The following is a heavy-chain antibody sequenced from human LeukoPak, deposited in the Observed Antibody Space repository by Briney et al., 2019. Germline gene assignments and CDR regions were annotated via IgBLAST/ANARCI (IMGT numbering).Heavy chain of an antibody. D-gene: IGHD2-2*01. J-gene: IGHJ4*02. CDR2: IKQDGSEK. Sequence: GGSLRLTCAASGFTFSNYWMSWVRQAPGKGLEWVANIKQDGSEKYYVDSVKGRFTISRDNAKNSVYLQMNSLRAEDTAVYYCARSVGSVVVPAATHIDYWGQGTLVTVSS. CDR3: ARSVGSVVVPAATHIDY. CDR1: GFTFSNYW. V-gene: IGHV3-7*01.